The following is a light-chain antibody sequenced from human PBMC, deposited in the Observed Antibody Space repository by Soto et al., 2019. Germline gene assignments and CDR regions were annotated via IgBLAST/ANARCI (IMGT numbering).Light chain of an antibody. Sequence: DIQMTQSPSSLSASVGDRVTITCQASQDVTNYLNWYQQKPGKAPKLLIYEASSLETGVPSRFSGGGSGAHFTFTISSLQPEDFATYYCQQYVNLPLTVGGGTKVEVK. CDR2: EAS. J-gene: IGKJ4*01. CDR1: QDVTNY. V-gene: IGKV1-33*01. CDR3: QQYVNLPLT.